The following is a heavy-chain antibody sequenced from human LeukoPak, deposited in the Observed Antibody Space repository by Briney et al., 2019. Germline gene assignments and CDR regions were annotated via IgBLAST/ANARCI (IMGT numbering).Heavy chain of an antibody. D-gene: IGHD6-19*01. CDR1: SGSISSYY. Sequence: ETLSLTCTVSSGSISSYYWSWIRQPPGKGLEWVSSISSSSSYIYYADSVKGRFTISRDNAKNSLYLQMNSLRAEDTAVYYCARDHIAVAGDFDYWGQGTLVTVSS. CDR2: ISSSSSYI. V-gene: IGHV3-21*01. J-gene: IGHJ4*02. CDR3: ARDHIAVAGDFDY.